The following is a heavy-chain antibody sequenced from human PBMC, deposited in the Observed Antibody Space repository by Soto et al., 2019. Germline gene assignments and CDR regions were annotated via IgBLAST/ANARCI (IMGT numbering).Heavy chain of an antibody. D-gene: IGHD3-22*01. CDR3: AKIRGDSSGYYLLY. J-gene: IGHJ4*02. Sequence: PGGSLRLSCAASGFTFSSYWMSWVRQAPGKGLEWVANIKQDGSEKYYVDSVKGRFTISRDNSKNTLYLQMNSLRAEDTAVYYCAKIRGDSSGYYLLYWGQGTLVTVSS. CDR1: GFTFSSYW. CDR2: IKQDGSEK. V-gene: IGHV3-7*03.